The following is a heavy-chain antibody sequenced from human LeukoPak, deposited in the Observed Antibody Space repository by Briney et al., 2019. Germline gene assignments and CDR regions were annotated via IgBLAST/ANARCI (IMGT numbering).Heavy chain of an antibody. D-gene: IGHD5-24*01. V-gene: IGHV4-34*01. CDR3: ARREYGYKNPFDF. CDR1: GGYYRDYY. J-gene: IGHJ4*02. CDR2: INHSEST. Sequence: KPSETLSLTCAVYGGYYRDYYWSGIRQSPGKGLEWIGEINHSESTNYNPSLESRVTMSVDKSKNQFSLKLSAVAAADTAMYYCARREYGYKNPFDFWSQGILVTVSS.